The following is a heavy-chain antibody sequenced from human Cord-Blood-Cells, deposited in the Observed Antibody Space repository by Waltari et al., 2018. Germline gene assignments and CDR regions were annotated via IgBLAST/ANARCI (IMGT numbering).Heavy chain of an antibody. V-gene: IGHV3-7*01. J-gene: IGHJ4*02. CDR1: GFTFSSYW. D-gene: IGHD1-26*01. Sequence: VQLVDSGGGLVQPGGSLRLSCAASGFTFSSYWMSWSRKAPGKGMEWVANIKQDGSEKYYVDSVKGRFTISRDNAKNSLYLQMNSLRAEDTAVYYCARDIAGWAEDYWGQGTLVTVSS. CDR3: ARDIAGWAEDY. CDR2: IKQDGSEK.